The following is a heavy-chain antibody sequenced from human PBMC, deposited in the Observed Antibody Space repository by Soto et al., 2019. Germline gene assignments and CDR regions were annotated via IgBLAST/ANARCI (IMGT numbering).Heavy chain of an antibody. CDR1: GGTFSSYA. D-gene: IGHD1-26*01. Sequence: GASVKVSCKASGGTFSSYAISWVRQAPGQGLEWMGGIIPIFGTANYAQKFQGRVTITADESTSTAYMELSSLRSEDTAVYYCARASYSGSYLYYFDYWGQGPLVTVSS. CDR3: ARASYSGSYLYYFDY. V-gene: IGHV1-69*13. J-gene: IGHJ4*02. CDR2: IIPIFGTA.